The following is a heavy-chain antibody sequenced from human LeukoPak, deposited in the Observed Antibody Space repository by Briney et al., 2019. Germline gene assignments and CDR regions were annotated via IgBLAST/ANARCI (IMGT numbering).Heavy chain of an antibody. Sequence: ASVKVSCKASGYTFTSYGISWVRQAPGQGLEWMGWISAYNGNTNHAQKLQGRVTMTTDTSTSTAYMELRSLRSDDTAVYYCARDTHNYDFWSGYFSSYYYGMDVWGQGTTVTVSS. CDR3: ARDTHNYDFWSGYFSSYYYGMDV. CDR2: ISAYNGNT. J-gene: IGHJ6*02. V-gene: IGHV1-18*01. CDR1: GYTFTSYG. D-gene: IGHD3-3*01.